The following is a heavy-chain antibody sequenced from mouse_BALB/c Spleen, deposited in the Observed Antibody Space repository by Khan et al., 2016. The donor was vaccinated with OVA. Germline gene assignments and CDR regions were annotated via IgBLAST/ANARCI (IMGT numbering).Heavy chain of an antibody. CDR3: ARRGYDYGRGALFAY. J-gene: IGHJ3*01. CDR1: GFSLANYS. V-gene: IGHV2-2*02. Sequence: QVQLKQSGPGLVQPSQSLSITCTVSGFSLANYSVHWVRQSPGKGLEWLGVIWSAGSTDYNAAFMSRLTINKDNSRSHVFFKMNSLQPNDTAIDYGARRGYDYGRGALFAYWGQGTLVTVSA. D-gene: IGHD2-4*01. CDR2: IWSAGST.